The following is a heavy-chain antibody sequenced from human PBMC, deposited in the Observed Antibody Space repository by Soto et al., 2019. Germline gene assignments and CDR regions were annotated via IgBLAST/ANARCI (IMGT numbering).Heavy chain of an antibody. CDR2: VYSGGAT. CDR1: GFTVSSNY. D-gene: IGHD3-10*01. J-gene: IGHJ4*02. Sequence: EVRLVESGGGLVQPGGSLRLSCAAFGFTVSSNYMTWVRLAPGKGLEWVSLVYSGGATHYAASVKGRFTISTHSSQNTQFLQRNSLRTEDTATYYCVRGRYGSEIHWGQGTKVTVSS. V-gene: IGHV3-53*04. CDR3: VRGRYGSEIH.